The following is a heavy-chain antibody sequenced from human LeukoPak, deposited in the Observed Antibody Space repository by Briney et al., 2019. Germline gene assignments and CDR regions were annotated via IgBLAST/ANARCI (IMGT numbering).Heavy chain of an antibody. D-gene: IGHD1-7*01. CDR2: INHSGST. V-gene: IGHV4-34*01. Sequence: GSLRLSCAASGFSFNSDWMDWVRQPPGKGLEWIGEINHSGSTNYNPSLKSRVTISVDTSKNQFSLQLNSVTPEDTAVYYCARTVNWNYPIPSVSTYYYYGMDVWGQGTTVTVSS. J-gene: IGHJ6*02. CDR3: ARTVNWNYPIPSVSTYYYYGMDV. CDR1: GFSFNSDW.